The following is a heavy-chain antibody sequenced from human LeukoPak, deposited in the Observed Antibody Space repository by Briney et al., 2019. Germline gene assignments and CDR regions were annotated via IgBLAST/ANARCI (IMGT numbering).Heavy chain of an antibody. J-gene: IGHJ4*02. Sequence: PSETLSLTCTVSGASVNSGNYYWTWIRQPAGKRLEWIGRIYTSGTTNYNPSLKSRVTISIDASKNQFSLKLSSVTAADTAVYYCARGDIAAAVGAYYFDYWGQGTLVTVSS. CDR2: IYTSGTT. CDR3: ARGDIAAAVGAYYFDY. CDR1: GASVNSGNYY. D-gene: IGHD6-13*01. V-gene: IGHV4-61*02.